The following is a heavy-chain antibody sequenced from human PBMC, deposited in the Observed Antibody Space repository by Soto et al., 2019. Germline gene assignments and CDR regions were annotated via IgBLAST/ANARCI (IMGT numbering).Heavy chain of an antibody. CDR2: IWYDGSNK. CDR1: GFTFSSYG. D-gene: IGHD6-13*01. Sequence: GGSLRLSCAASGFTFSSYGMHWVRQAPGKGLEWVAVIWYDGSNKYYADSVKGRFTISRDNSKNTLYLQMNSLRAEDTAVYYCARDWADSSSWYYVGLALGYWGQGTLVTVSS. CDR3: ARDWADSSSWYYVGLALGY. V-gene: IGHV3-33*01. J-gene: IGHJ4*02.